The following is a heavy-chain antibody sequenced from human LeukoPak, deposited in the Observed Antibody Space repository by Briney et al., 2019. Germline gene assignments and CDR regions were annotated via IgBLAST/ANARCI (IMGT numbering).Heavy chain of an antibody. CDR3: AKGLYSSGFPVEY. J-gene: IGHJ4*02. V-gene: IGHV3-23*01. CDR1: GFTFSSSA. D-gene: IGHD6-19*01. CDR2: ISGSGDST. Sequence: GGSLRLSCAASGFTFSSSAMSWVRQAPGRGLEWVSAISGSGDSTYYADSVKGRFTISRDNSKNTLYLQMKSLRAEDTAVYYCAKGLYSSGFPVEYWGQGTLVTVSS.